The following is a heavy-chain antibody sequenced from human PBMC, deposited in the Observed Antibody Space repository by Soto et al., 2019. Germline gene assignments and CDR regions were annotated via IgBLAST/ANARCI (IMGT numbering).Heavy chain of an antibody. Sequence: PGESLKISCKGSGYSFTSYWIGWVRQMPGKGLEWMGIIYPGDSDTRYSPSFQGQVTISADKSISTAYLQWSSLKASDTAMYYCARLLDYYGSGSRYYYYYGMDVWGQGTTVTVSS. CDR1: GYSFTSYW. CDR2: IYPGDSDT. V-gene: IGHV5-51*01. J-gene: IGHJ6*02. CDR3: ARLLDYYGSGSRYYYYYGMDV. D-gene: IGHD3-10*01.